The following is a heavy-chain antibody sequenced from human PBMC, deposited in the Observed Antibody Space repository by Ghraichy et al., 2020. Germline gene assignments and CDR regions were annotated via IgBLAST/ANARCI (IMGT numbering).Heavy chain of an antibody. CDR3: ARGAVPAARGLNWFDP. CDR2: IWYDGSNK. D-gene: IGHD2-2*01. Sequence: GGSLRLSCAASGFTFSNYDMHWVRQAPGKGLEWVAVIWYDGSNKYYADSVKGRFTISRDNSKKTLYLQMNSLRAEDTAVYYCARGAVPAARGLNWFDPWGQGILVNVSS. V-gene: IGHV3-33*01. J-gene: IGHJ5*02. CDR1: GFTFSNYD.